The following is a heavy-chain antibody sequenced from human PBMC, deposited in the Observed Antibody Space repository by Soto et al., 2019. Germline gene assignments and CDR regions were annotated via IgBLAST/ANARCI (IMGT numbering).Heavy chain of an antibody. V-gene: IGHV1-46*01. Sequence: QVRLVQSGAEVKKPGASVKISCETSGYTFTKFHLHWVRQAPGQGLEWMGRINPTGGTVNYAQHFQGGVTVTTDTSTSTVHMELSSLRFEDTAVYYCATEGDPRLYAATVFDYWGQGTLLSVSS. J-gene: IGHJ4*02. CDR3: ATEGDPRLYAATVFDY. CDR1: GYTFTKFH. D-gene: IGHD3-16*01. CDR2: INPTGGTV.